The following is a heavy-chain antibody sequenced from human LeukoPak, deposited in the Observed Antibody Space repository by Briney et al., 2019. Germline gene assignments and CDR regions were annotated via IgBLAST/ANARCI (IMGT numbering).Heavy chain of an antibody. Sequence: SETLSLTCTVSGGSISSYYWSWIRQPPGKRLEWIGYIYYSGSTNYNPSLKSRVTISVDTSKNQFSLKLSSVTAADTAMYYCSGNKYYFDYWGQGSLVTVSS. J-gene: IGHJ4*02. V-gene: IGHV4-59*08. CDR2: IYYSGST. D-gene: IGHD1-1*01. CDR1: GGSISSYY. CDR3: SGNKYYFDY.